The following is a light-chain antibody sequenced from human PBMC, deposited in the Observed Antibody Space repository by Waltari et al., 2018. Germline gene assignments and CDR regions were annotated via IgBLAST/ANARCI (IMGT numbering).Light chain of an antibody. J-gene: IGKJ2*01. Sequence: DLQVTQSPSSLSASLGDRVTITCQASQDIRHYLNWYQQRPGKAQKVLIYDATLLKIGVPSRFSGSGSGTDFTFAITSLQPEDAATYYCQHFDNLLFTFGQGTKLEI. V-gene: IGKV1-33*01. CDR3: QHFDNLLFT. CDR1: QDIRHY. CDR2: DAT.